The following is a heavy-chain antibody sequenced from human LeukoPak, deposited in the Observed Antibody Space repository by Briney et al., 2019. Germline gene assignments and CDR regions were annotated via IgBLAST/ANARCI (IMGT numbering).Heavy chain of an antibody. CDR1: GGTFSSYA. V-gene: IGHV1-69*04. J-gene: IGHJ4*02. CDR3: ARDPGIAVAGTKIDY. CDR2: IIPILGIA. D-gene: IGHD6-19*01. Sequence: ASVKVSCKASGGTFSSYAISWVRQAPGQGLEWMGRIIPILGIANYAQKFQGRVTITADKPTSTAYMELSSLRSEDTAVYYCARDPGIAVAGTKIDYWGQGTLVTVSS.